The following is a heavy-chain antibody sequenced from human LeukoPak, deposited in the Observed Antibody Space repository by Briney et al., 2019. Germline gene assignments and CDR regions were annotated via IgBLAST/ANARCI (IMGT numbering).Heavy chain of an antibody. V-gene: IGHV5-51*01. D-gene: IGHD3-16*01. CDR2: IYPDDSDT. CDR1: GYSFTSYW. Sequence: GESLKISCKGYGYSFTSYWIGWVRQMPGKGLEWMGIIYPDDSDTRYSPSFQGQVTISADKSINTAYLQWSSLKASDTAMYYCAILYSITGFYYWDQGTLVTVSS. J-gene: IGHJ4*02. CDR3: AILYSITGFYY.